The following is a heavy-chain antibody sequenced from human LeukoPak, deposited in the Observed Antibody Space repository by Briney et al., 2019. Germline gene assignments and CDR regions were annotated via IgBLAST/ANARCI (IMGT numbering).Heavy chain of an antibody. Sequence: GGSLRLSCAASGFTFRSYAMSWVRQAPGKGLEWVSTLSGSDSSTYYADSVKGRFIISRDNSKNTLYLQMNSLRAEDTAVYYCAKLNYYYGMDVWGQGTTVTVSS. CDR1: GFTFRSYA. CDR2: LSGSDSST. J-gene: IGHJ6*02. V-gene: IGHV3-23*01. CDR3: AKLNYYYGMDV.